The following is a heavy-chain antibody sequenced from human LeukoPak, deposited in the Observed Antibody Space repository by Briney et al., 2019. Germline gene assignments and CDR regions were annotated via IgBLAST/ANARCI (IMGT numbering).Heavy chain of an antibody. Sequence: PSETLSLTCIVSGGSISTYYWNWIWQPPGKGLEWIGYNDYSGNTNYNPSLKSRVTISVDTSKNQFSLKVSSVTAADTPVYYCARDRRRDRLHAFDIWGQGTMVTVSS. J-gene: IGHJ3*02. V-gene: IGHV4-59*01. CDR3: ARDRRRDRLHAFDI. D-gene: IGHD5-12*01. CDR1: GGSISTYY. CDR2: NDYSGNT.